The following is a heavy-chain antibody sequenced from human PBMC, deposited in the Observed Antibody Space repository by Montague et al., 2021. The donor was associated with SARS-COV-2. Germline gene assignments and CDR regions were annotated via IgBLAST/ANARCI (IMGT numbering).Heavy chain of an antibody. J-gene: IGHJ4*02. CDR2: IYGGDYNT. V-gene: IGHV3-23*03. D-gene: IGHD3-10*01. CDR3: AKSDYDLGMDYFHY. Sequence: SLRLSCAASGFTFSSYAMSWVRQAPGKGLEWVSVIYGGDYNTFSADSVKGRFTISRDNSNNTLFLQMNRLRAEDTAVYYCAKSDYDLGMDYFHYWGQGTLVTVSS. CDR1: GFTFSSYA.